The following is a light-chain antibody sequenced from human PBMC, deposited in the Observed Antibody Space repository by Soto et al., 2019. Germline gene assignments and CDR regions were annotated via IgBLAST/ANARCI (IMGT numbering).Light chain of an antibody. CDR2: KAS. Sequence: DIQMTQSPSTLSASVGDRVTITCRASQSISSWLAWYQQKPGKAPKLLIYKASSLEPGVPSRFSGSGSGTEFTLTISSLQPDDFATYYCQHSNTFGPGTKVDIK. J-gene: IGKJ3*01. CDR1: QSISSW. CDR3: QHSNT. V-gene: IGKV1-5*03.